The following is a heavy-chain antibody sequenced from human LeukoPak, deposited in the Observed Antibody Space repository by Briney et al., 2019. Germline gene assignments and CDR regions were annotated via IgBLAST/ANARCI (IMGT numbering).Heavy chain of an antibody. J-gene: IGHJ4*02. CDR3: ASSRGTPPYYFDY. D-gene: IGHD3-16*01. CDR1: GGSFSGYY. Sequence: PSETLSLTCAVYGGSFSGYYWSWIRQPPGKGLEWIGEINHSGSTNYNPSLKSRVTISVDTSKNQFSLKLSSVTAADTAVYYCASSRGTPPYYFDYWGQGTLVTVSS. CDR2: INHSGST. V-gene: IGHV4-34*01.